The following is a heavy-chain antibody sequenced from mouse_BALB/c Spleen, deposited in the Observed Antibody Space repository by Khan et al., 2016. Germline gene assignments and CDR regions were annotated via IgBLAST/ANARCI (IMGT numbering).Heavy chain of an antibody. Sequence: IQLVQSGPDLVKPGASVNISCKASGYSFTGYYMHWVKESHGKSLEWIGRVNPNNGGTSYNQKFKGKAILTVDKSSSIAYMELRSLTSEDSAVYYWASMGGHYVGWGQGTTLTVSS. CDR3: ASMGGHYVG. D-gene: IGHD2-1*01. V-gene: IGHV1-26*01. CDR2: VNPNNGGT. CDR1: GYSFTGYY. J-gene: IGHJ2*01.